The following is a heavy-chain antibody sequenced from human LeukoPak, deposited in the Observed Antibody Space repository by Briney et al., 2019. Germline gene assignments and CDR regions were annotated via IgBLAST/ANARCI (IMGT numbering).Heavy chain of an antibody. D-gene: IGHD3-9*01. CDR3: ARGFTQLRYFDKPDY. J-gene: IGHJ4*02. V-gene: IGHV3-73*01. Sequence: GGSLRLSCAASGFTFSGSALHWVRQASGKGLEWVGRIRSTANGYATAYAASVKGRFTISRDDSKNTAYLQMDSLKTEDTAVYYCARGFTQLRYFDKPDYWGQGTLVTVSS. CDR2: IRSTANGYAT. CDR1: GFTFSGSA.